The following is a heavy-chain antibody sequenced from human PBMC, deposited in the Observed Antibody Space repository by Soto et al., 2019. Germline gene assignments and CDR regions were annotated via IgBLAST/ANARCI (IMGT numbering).Heavy chain of an antibody. D-gene: IGHD6-13*01. CDR3: ARRAAADGHFEF. Sequence: QVQLQESGPGLVKPSDTLSLTCTVSGGSISTYYWSWIRQPPGKGLEWIGYRSYSGSTTYNHSLKSRVTISVGTSKNQFSMKLSSVTTADTAVYYCARRAAADGHFEFWGQGTLVTVS. V-gene: IGHV4-59*01. J-gene: IGHJ4*02. CDR1: GGSISTYY. CDR2: RSYSGST.